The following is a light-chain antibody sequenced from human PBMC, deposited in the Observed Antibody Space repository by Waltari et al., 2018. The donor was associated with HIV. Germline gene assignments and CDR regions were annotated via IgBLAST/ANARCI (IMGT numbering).Light chain of an antibody. CDR2: KNN. V-gene: IGLV1-47*01. CDR1: SFHIGRNH. Sequence: QSVLTQAPSASGTPGQRVTIHCSGSSFHIGRNHVCWYQEVPGTAPKLLIYKNNQRPSGVPDRFSGSKSGTSASLAISGLRSEDEADYYCATWDDTLTGYVFGTGTKVTVL. J-gene: IGLJ1*01. CDR3: ATWDDTLTGYV.